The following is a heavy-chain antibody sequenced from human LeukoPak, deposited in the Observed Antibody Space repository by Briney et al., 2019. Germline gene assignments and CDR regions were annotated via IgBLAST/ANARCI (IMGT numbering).Heavy chain of an antibody. V-gene: IGHV3-23*01. D-gene: IGHD3-10*01. J-gene: IGHJ4*02. CDR1: GFTFSSYA. CDR3: AKSSLYGSGSYTPYGYYFDY. CDR2: ISGSGGST. Sequence: GASLRLSCAASGFTFSSYAMSWVRQARGKGLEWVSAISGSGGSTYYADSVKGRFTISRDNSKNTLYLQMNSLRAEDTAVYYCAKSSLYGSGSYTPYGYYFDYWGQGTLVTVSS.